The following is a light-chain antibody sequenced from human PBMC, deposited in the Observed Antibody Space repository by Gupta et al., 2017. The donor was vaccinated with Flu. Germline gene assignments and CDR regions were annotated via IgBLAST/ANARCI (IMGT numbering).Light chain of an antibody. CDR2: GAS. CDR1: QSLSSSF. Sequence: EIVLTQSPGTLSLSPGERATLSCRASQSLSSSFLGWYQQKPGQAPRFVIYGASNRAAGIPDRFSGSGSGTDFTLTISRLEPEDFAVYFCQQYGSSPRTFGQGTTVAIK. V-gene: IGKV3-20*01. J-gene: IGKJ1*01. CDR3: QQYGSSPRT.